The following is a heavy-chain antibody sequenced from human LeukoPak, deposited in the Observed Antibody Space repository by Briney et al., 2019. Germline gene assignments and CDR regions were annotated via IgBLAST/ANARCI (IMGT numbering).Heavy chain of an antibody. CDR3: ARVGVPYYYGYYFDY. V-gene: IGHV1-2*02. J-gene: IGHJ4*02. CDR2: TNPNSGGT. CDR1: GYTFTGYY. Sequence: ASVKVSCKASGYTFTGYYMHWVRQAPGQGLEWMGWTNPNSGGTNYAQKFQGRVTMTRDTSISTAYMELSRLRSDDTAVYYCARVGVPYYYGYYFDYWGQGTLVTVSS. D-gene: IGHD3-10*01.